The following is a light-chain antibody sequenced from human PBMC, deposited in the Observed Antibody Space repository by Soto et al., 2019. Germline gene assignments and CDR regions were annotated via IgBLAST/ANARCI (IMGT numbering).Light chain of an antibody. V-gene: IGKV1-12*01. J-gene: IGKJ4*01. CDR3: QQANSFPLG. Sequence: DTEMTQSPSSVPASVGDTASITCRASQDISSSLAWYQQKPGKAPKLLIYGASNLQSGVTSRFSGSGSGTDFTLTISSLQPEDFATYYCQQANSFPLGFGGGTKVEIK. CDR2: GAS. CDR1: QDISSS.